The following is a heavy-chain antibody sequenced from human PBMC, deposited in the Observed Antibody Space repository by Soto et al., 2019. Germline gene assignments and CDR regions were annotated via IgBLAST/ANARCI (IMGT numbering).Heavy chain of an antibody. CDR1: GFTFSNAW. CDR3: TTKEGYYYASSGYMDY. V-gene: IGHV3-15*01. J-gene: IGHJ4*02. Sequence: EVQLVESGGGLVKPGGSLRLSCAASGFTFSNAWMSWVRQAPGKGLEWVGRIKSKTDGGTTDYAAPVKGRFTNSRDDSKTTLYLQMNSLKTEDTAVYYCTTKEGYYYASSGYMDYWGQGTLVTFSS. CDR2: IKSKTDGGTT. D-gene: IGHD3-22*01.